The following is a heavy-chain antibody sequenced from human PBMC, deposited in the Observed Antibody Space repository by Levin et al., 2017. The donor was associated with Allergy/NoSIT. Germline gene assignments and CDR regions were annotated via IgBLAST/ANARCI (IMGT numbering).Heavy chain of an antibody. CDR1: GGSISSSSYY. D-gene: IGHD4-17*01. CDR2: IYYSGST. Sequence: SETLSLTCTVSGGSISSSSYYWGWIRQPPGTGLEWIGSIYYSGSTYYNPSLKSRVTISVDTSKNQFSLKLSSVTAADTAVYYCARRPTVTLVIYYWYFDLWGRGTLVTVSS. CDR3: ARRPTVTLVIYYWYFDL. J-gene: IGHJ2*01. V-gene: IGHV4-39*01.